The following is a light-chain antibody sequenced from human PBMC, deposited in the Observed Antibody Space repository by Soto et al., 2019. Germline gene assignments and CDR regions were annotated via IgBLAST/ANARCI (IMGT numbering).Light chain of an antibody. CDR2: DAS. CDR3: QQRSNWPHS. J-gene: IGKJ4*01. V-gene: IGKV3-11*01. CDR1: QSVSTY. Sequence: EIVLTQSPATLSLSPGERATLSCRASQSVSTYLAWYQQKPGQAPRLLIYDASNRATGIPARFSGSGSGTDFTLSISSREPEDFAVYYCQQRSNWPHSFGGGTNVEIK.